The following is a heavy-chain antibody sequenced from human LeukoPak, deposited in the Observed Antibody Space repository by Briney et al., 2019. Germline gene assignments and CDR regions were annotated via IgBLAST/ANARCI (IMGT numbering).Heavy chain of an antibody. D-gene: IGHD2-2*01. Sequence: PGGSLRLSWASSGFTFSSYAMSWVRQAPGKGLEWVSFIYSDNTHYSDSVKGRFTTSRDNSKNTLYLQMNSLRSEDTAVYYCASIYCSSTSCYESYFDYWGQGTLVTVSS. CDR3: ASIYCSSTSCYESYFDY. CDR2: IYSDNT. CDR1: GFTFSSYA. J-gene: IGHJ4*02. V-gene: IGHV3-23*03.